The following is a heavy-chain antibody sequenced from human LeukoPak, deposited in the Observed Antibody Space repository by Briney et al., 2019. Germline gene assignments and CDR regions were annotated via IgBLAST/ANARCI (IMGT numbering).Heavy chain of an antibody. CDR2: IIPILGIA. V-gene: IGHV1-69*04. CDR3: AREVRGVIYYYGMDV. Sequence: SVKVSCKASGYTFTSYGISWVRQAPGQGLEWMGRIIPILGIANYAQKFQGRVTITADKSTSTAYMELSSLRSEDTAVYYCAREVRGVIYYYGMDVWGQGTTVTVSS. D-gene: IGHD3-10*01. CDR1: GYTFTSYG. J-gene: IGHJ6*02.